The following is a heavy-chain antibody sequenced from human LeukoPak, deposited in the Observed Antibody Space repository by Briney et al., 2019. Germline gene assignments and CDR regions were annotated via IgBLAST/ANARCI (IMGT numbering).Heavy chain of an antibody. J-gene: IGHJ4*02. V-gene: IGHV5-51*01. D-gene: IGHD2-2*02. CDR1: GYRFGNYW. Sequence: GESLKISCKGSGYRFGNYWIGWVRQMPGKGLEWMGIIYPDDSDTRYSPSLQGQVTISADKSISTAYMEWSSLKASDTAMYFCAIGGDSTTSCYRCFNYWGQGTLVAVSS. CDR3: AIGGDSTTSCYRCFNY. CDR2: IYPDDSDT.